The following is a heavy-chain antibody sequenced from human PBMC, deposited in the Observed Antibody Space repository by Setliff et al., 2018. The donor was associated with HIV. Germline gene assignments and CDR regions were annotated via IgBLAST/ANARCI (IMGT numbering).Heavy chain of an antibody. CDR1: GYTFTNYD. J-gene: IGHJ4*02. Sequence: ASVKVSYKASGYTFTNYDIYWLRQASGQGLEWMGWMNPNSGNTGYAQKFQGRVTITRNTSISTAFMELSSLRSEDTAVYYCARGRPFRGAVAGPAHFAYWGQGTLVTSPQ. V-gene: IGHV1-8*03. CDR3: ARGRPFRGAVAGPAHFAY. CDR2: MNPNSGNT. D-gene: IGHD6-19*01.